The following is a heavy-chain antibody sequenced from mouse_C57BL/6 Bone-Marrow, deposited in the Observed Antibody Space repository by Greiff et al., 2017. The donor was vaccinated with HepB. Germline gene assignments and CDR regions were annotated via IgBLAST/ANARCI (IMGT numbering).Heavy chain of an antibody. CDR2: IDPSDSYT. V-gene: IGHV1-69*01. Sequence: VQLQQPGAELVMPGASVKLSCKASGYTFTSYWMHWVKQRPGQGLEWIGEIDPSDSYTNYNQKFKGKSTLTVDKSSSTAYMQLSSLTSEDSAVYYCAIGDGYDRFAYWGQGTLVTVSA. J-gene: IGHJ3*01. D-gene: IGHD2-2*01. CDR1: GYTFTSYW. CDR3: AIGDGYDRFAY.